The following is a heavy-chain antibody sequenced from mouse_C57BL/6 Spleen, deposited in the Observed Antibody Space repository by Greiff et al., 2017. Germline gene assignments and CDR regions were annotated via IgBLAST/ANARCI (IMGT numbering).Heavy chain of an antibody. CDR1: GYTFTSYG. CDR2: IYPRSGNT. CDR3: TKYDGGALDY. D-gene: IGHD2-14*01. J-gene: IGHJ2*01. V-gene: IGHV1-81*01. Sequence: QVQLQQSGAELARPGASVKLSCKASGYTFTSYGISWVKQRTGQGLEWIGEIYPRSGNTYYNEKFKGKATLTADKSSSKAYMELRSLTSEDSAVDFCTKYDGGALDYWGQGTTLTVSS.